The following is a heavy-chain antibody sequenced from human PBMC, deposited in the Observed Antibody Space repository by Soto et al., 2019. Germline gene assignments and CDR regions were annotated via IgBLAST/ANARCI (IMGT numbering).Heavy chain of an antibody. CDR3: ARVWVTTSDY. Sequence: EVQLVESGGGLVKPGGSLRLSCAASGFTFGSYSMNWVRQAPGKGLEWVSSISSSSSYIYYADSVKGRFTISRDNAKNSLYLQMNSLRAEDTAVYYCARVWVTTSDYWGQGTLVTVSS. CDR2: ISSSSSYI. J-gene: IGHJ4*02. D-gene: IGHD4-4*01. V-gene: IGHV3-21*01. CDR1: GFTFGSYS.